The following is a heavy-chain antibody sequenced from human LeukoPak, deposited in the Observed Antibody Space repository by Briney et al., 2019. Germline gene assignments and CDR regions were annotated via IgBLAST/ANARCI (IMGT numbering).Heavy chain of an antibody. J-gene: IGHJ4*02. CDR1: GFTFRNFW. CDR2: ISSSSSYI. V-gene: IGHV3-21*01. Sequence: GGSLRLSCGASGFTFRNFWMNWVRQAPGKGLEWVSSISSSSSYIYYADSVKGRFTISRDNAKNSLYLQMNSLRAEDTAVYYCARSGYSGSYQLDYWGQGTLVTVSS. D-gene: IGHD1-26*01. CDR3: ARSGYSGSYQLDY.